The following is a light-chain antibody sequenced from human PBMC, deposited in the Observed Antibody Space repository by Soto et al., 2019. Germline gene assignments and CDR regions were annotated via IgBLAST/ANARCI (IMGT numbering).Light chain of an antibody. CDR3: QQDNMYPLT. J-gene: IGKJ4*01. Sequence: DVQMTQSPSSLSASVGDSVTIPCRASQDINSYLAWYQQKPGNAPKSLIYAASSLQTGVPSRYSGSESGTDYTLTISNLQPEDSATYFCQQDNMYPLTVGGGTKGESK. V-gene: IGKV1D-16*01. CDR1: QDINSY. CDR2: AAS.